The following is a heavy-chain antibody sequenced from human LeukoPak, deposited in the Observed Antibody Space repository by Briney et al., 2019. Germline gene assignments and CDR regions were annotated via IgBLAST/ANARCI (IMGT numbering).Heavy chain of an antibody. D-gene: IGHD5-18*01. J-gene: IGHJ4*02. CDR1: RFNFNDNF. CDR2: ISSKGDTI. CDR3: VRGGYGWTFDF. V-gene: IGHV3-11*01. Sequence: PGGSLRLSCTHSRFNFNDNFMGWIRQAPGKGLERISYISSKGDTIHYSDPVKGRFSIARDNPQKSLYLQMNSLRVEDTAVYYCVRGGYGWTFDFWGQGTLGTVSS.